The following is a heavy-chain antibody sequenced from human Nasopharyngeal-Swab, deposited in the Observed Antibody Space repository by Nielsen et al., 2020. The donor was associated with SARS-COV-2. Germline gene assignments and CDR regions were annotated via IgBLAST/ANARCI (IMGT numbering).Heavy chain of an antibody. CDR2: ISSSSSYI. V-gene: IGHV3-21*01. CDR1: EITFSSYS. D-gene: IGHD3-3*01. J-gene: IGHJ4*02. Sequence: SPKISCAASEITFSSYSMNWVRQAPGKGLEWVPSISSSSSYIYYADSVKGRFTISRDNAKNSLYLQMNSLRAEDTAVYYCARDLLYYDFWSGYSPYFDYWGQGTLVTVSS. CDR3: ARDLLYYDFWSGYSPYFDY.